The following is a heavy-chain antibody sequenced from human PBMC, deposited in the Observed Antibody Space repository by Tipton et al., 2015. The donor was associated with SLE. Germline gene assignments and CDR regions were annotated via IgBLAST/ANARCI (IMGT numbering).Heavy chain of an antibody. D-gene: IGHD3-10*01. J-gene: IGHJ4*02. CDR2: ISSTGSAI. Sequence: SLRLSCAASGFTFSNYALNWVRQAPGKGLEWVSSISSTGSAIHYADSVKGRFTISRDNANNSVYLQMSNLRAEDTALYYCARDVNYGSGTFDYLDYWGQGTFVTVSS. CDR3: ARDVNYGSGTFDYLDY. CDR1: GFTFSNYA. V-gene: IGHV3-21*01.